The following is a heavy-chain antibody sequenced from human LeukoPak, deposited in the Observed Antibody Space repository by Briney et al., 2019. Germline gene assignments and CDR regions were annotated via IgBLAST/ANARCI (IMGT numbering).Heavy chain of an antibody. V-gene: IGHV4-4*07. J-gene: IGHJ4*02. CDR2: IYTSGRT. Sequence: SETRSLTCTVSGGSISSYYWSWIRQPAGKGLEWIGRIYTSGRTNYNPSLKSRVTMSVDTSKKQFSLKLSSVTAADTAVYYCARDPQLGPFDYWGQGTLVTVSS. CDR1: GGSISSYY. D-gene: IGHD6-6*01. CDR3: ARDPQLGPFDY.